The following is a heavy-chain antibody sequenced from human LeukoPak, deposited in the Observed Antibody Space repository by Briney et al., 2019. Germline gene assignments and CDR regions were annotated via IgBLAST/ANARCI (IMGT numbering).Heavy chain of an antibody. D-gene: IGHD1-26*01. V-gene: IGHV4-39*07. CDR3: ARGSHGSASAPTISNY. J-gene: IGHJ4*01. CDR2: INHSGST. Sequence: SQTLSLTCTVSGGSISSGGYYWSWIRQPPGKGLEWIGEINHSGSTNYNPSLKSRVTISVDTSKNQFSLKLSSVTAADTAVYYCARGSHGSASAPTISNY. CDR1: GGSISSGGYY.